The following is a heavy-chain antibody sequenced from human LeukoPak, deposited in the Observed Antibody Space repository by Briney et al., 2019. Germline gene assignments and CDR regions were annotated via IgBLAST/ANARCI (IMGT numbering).Heavy chain of an antibody. V-gene: IGHV3-21*01. CDR3: AREAGYDFHDAFDI. CDR1: GFTFSSYS. D-gene: IGHD5-12*01. Sequence: GGSLRLSCAASGFTFSSYSMNWVRQAPGKGLEWVSSISSSSSYIHYADSVKGRFTISRDNAKNSLYLQMNSLRAEDTAVYYCAREAGYDFHDAFDIWGQGTMVTVSS. J-gene: IGHJ3*02. CDR2: ISSSSSYI.